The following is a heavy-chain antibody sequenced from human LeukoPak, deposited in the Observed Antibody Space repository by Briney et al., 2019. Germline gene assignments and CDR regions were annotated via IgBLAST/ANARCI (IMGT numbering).Heavy chain of an antibody. Sequence: SETLSLTCTVSGGSISSGDYYWSWIRQPPGKGLEWIGYIYYSGSTYYNPSLKSRVTISVNTSKNQFSLKLSSVTAADTAVYYCARALTYKRQGEYFQHWGQGTLVTVSS. D-gene: IGHD1-1*01. J-gene: IGHJ1*01. CDR2: IYYSGST. V-gene: IGHV4-30-4*01. CDR1: GGSISSGDYY. CDR3: ARALTYKRQGEYFQH.